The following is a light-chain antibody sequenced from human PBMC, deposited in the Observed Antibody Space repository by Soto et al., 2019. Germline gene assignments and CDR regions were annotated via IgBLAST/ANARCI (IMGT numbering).Light chain of an antibody. CDR3: MQTRQSPQT. CDR1: ESLLQSDGNNC. J-gene: IGKJ2*01. Sequence: EIVMTQSPLSLPVTPGEPASISCRSSESLLQSDGNNCLEWYVQKPGQSPQLLIFLNSHRASGVPDRFSVSGSGTDFTLKISRVEAEDVGVYYCMQTRQSPQTCGQGTKLEIK. V-gene: IGKV2-28*01. CDR2: LNS.